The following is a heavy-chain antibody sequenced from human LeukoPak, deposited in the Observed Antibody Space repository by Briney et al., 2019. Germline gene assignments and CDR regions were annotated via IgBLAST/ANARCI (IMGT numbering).Heavy chain of an antibody. J-gene: IGHJ6*02. V-gene: IGHV6-1*01. D-gene: IGHD6-13*01. CDR1: GDTVSSNNAT. Sequence: SQTLSRTSAIHGDTVSSNNATWGCIRLSPWSGFECLGRTYYRSKWYNDYAVSMKSRITNNPDTSKNQFSLQLNSVTPEDTAVYYCARRKAATFCMDVWGRGTTVTVSS. CDR3: ARRKAATFCMDV. CDR2: TYYRSKWYN.